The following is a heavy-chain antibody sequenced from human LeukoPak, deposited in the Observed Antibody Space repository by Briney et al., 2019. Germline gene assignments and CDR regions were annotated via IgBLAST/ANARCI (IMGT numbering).Heavy chain of an antibody. D-gene: IGHD3/OR15-3a*01. CDR3: ARGDDLSGDH. V-gene: IGHV3-7*04. CDR1: GFTFSNYA. CDR2: IHQDGNEK. J-gene: IGHJ4*02. Sequence: GGSLRLSCAASGFTFSNYAMNWVRQVPGKGLEWVTNIHQDGNEKYYMDSVKGRFTISRDNAKNSLYLQMNSLRVEDTAVYYCARGDDLSGDHWGQGTLVTVSS.